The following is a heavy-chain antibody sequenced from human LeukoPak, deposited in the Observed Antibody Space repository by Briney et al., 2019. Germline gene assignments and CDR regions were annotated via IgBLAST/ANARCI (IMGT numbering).Heavy chain of an antibody. CDR1: GYTFTSYY. Sequence: ASVKVSCKASGYTFTSYYMHWVRQAPGQGLEWMGIINPSGGSTSYAQKFQGRVTMTRDTSTSTVYMELSSLRSEDTAVYHCARDLIRADYDILTGYYDYWGQGTLVTVSS. CDR3: ARDLIRADYDILTGYYDY. CDR2: INPSGGST. D-gene: IGHD3-9*01. V-gene: IGHV1-46*01. J-gene: IGHJ4*02.